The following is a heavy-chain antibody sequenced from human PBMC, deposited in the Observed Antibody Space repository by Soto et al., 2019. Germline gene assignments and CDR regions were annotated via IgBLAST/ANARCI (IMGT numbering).Heavy chain of an antibody. CDR2: ISYDGSNR. V-gene: IGHV3-30-3*01. Sequence: QVQLVESGGGVVQPGRSLRLSCAASGLTLSNYAMHWVRQAPGKGLEWVAVISYDGSNRYYAYSVKGRFTISRDNSKNTLYLQMNSLRAADTAVYYCARVTQAEAADYWGQGTLVIVSS. CDR1: GLTLSNYA. CDR3: ARVTQAEAADY. D-gene: IGHD6-19*01. J-gene: IGHJ4*02.